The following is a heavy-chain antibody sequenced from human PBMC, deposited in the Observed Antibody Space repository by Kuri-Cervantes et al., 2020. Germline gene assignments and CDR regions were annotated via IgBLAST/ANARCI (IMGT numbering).Heavy chain of an antibody. V-gene: IGHV3-30-3*01. CDR3: ARQHYYGSGSYYNELDY. CDR2: ISYDGGNK. CDR1: GFTFSSYA. J-gene: IGHJ4*02. D-gene: IGHD3-10*01. Sequence: GGSLRLSCAASGFTFSSYAMHWVRQAPGKGLEWVAVISYDGGNKYYADSVTGRFTISRDNSKNTLYLQMNSLRAEDTAVYYCARQHYYGSGSYYNELDYWGQGTLVTVSS.